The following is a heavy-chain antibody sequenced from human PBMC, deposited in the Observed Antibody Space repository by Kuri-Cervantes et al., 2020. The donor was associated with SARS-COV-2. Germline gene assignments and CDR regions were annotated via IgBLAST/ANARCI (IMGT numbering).Heavy chain of an antibody. CDR1: GFTFSSYG. CDR2: ISYDGSNK. J-gene: IGHJ4*02. V-gene: IGHV3-30*18. D-gene: IGHD3-3*01. CDR3: AKIFSLWDY. Sequence: GESLKISWAASGFTFSSYGMHWVRQAPGKGLEWGAVISYDGSNKYYADSVKGRFTISRDNSKNKLYLQMNSLRAEDTAVYYCAKIFSLWDYWGQGTMVTVSS.